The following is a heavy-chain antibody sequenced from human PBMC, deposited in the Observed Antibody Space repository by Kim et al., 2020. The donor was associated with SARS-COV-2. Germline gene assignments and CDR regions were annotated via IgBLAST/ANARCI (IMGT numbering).Heavy chain of an antibody. J-gene: IGHJ4*02. CDR3: ARDPAYDSSVYAADY. Sequence: ASVKVSCKASGYTFTSYGISWLRQAPGQGLEWMGWISVYNANTNYAQNLQARLTMTTDTSTSTAYMELRSLTSDDTAVYYCARDPAYDSSVYAADYWGQGTLDTVSS. V-gene: IGHV1-18*01. CDR2: ISVYNANT. CDR1: GYTFTSYG. D-gene: IGHD3-22*01.